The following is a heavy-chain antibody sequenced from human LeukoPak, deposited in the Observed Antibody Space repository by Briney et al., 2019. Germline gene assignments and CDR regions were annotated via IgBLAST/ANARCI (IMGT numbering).Heavy chain of an antibody. CDR2: ISYDGSNK. CDR1: GFTFSSYG. Sequence: GRSLRLSCAASGFTFSSYGMHWVRQAPGKGLEWVAVISYDGSNKYYADSVKGRFTISRDNSKNTLYLQMNSLRAEDTAVYYCAKDFRKTTVTYYFDYWGQGTLVTVSS. CDR3: AKDFRKTTVTYYFDY. D-gene: IGHD4-17*01. J-gene: IGHJ4*02. V-gene: IGHV3-30*18.